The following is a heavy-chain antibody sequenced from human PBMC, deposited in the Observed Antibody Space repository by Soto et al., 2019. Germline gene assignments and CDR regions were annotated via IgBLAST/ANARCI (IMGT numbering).Heavy chain of an antibody. V-gene: IGHV4-30-2*01. CDR3: ARDKNTGLFDY. CDR2: IYHSGST. Sequence: SETLSLTCAVTGGSIGSGGYSWSWIRQPPGKGLEWIGYIYHSGSTYYNPSLKSRVTISVDTSKNQFSLKLTSVTAADTAVYYCARDKNTGLFDYWGQGTLVTVSS. CDR1: GGSIGSGGYS. J-gene: IGHJ4*02. D-gene: IGHD2-8*02.